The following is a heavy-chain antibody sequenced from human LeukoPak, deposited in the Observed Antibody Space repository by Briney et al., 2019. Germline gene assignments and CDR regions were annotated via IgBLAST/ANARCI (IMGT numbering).Heavy chain of an antibody. D-gene: IGHD6-13*01. CDR2: IIPIFGTA. Sequence: SVKVSCKASGYTFTSYGISWVRQAPGQGLEWMGGIIPIFGTANYAQKFQGRVTITADKSTSTAYMELSSLRSEDTAVYYCAREGTHAAGIFDYWGQGTLVTVSS. CDR1: GYTFTSYG. J-gene: IGHJ4*02. V-gene: IGHV1-69*06. CDR3: AREGTHAAGIFDY.